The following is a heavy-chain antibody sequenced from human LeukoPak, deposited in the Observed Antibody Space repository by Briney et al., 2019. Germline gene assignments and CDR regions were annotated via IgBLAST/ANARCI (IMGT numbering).Heavy chain of an antibody. CDR2: ISGSGGST. CDR1: GFTFSTYD. D-gene: IGHD6-19*01. J-gene: IGHJ4*02. Sequence: GGSLRLSCAASGFTFSTYDMTWVRQAPGKGLEWVSSISGSGGSTYYADSVKGRFTTSRDNSKNTLYLQMNGLRAEDTAVYYCAKDLAAVPGNKYFAYRGQGTLVTVSS. V-gene: IGHV3-23*01. CDR3: AKDLAAVPGNKYFAY.